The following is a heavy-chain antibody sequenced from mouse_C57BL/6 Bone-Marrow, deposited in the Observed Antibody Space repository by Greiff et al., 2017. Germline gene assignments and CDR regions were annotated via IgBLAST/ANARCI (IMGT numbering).Heavy chain of an antibody. Sequence: QVQLQQSGAELVMPGASVKLSCKASGYTFTSYWMHWVKQRPGQGLEWIGELDPSDSYPNYNQKFKGKSTFTVDKSSSTAYMQLSSLTSKDSAVYYWNWEYFNYWGQGTTLTVSS. CDR1: GYTFTSYW. CDR3: NWEYFNY. J-gene: IGHJ2*01. D-gene: IGHD4-1*01. CDR2: LDPSDSYP. V-gene: IGHV1-69*01.